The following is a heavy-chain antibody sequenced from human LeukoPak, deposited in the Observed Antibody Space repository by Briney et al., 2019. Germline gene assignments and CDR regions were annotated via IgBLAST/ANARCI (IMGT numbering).Heavy chain of an antibody. CDR2: ISGSGGDT. CDR1: GFTFSSFA. CDR3: AKVRFDSSGYYYTYYYYGMDV. V-gene: IGHV3-23*01. Sequence: GESLRLSCAASGFTFSSFAMIWVRQAPGKGLEWVSGISGSGGDTYYADSVKGRFIVSRDNSKSTLYLQMTSLRAEDTAVYFCAKVRFDSSGYYYTYYYYGMDVWGQGTTVTVSS. D-gene: IGHD3-22*01. J-gene: IGHJ6*02.